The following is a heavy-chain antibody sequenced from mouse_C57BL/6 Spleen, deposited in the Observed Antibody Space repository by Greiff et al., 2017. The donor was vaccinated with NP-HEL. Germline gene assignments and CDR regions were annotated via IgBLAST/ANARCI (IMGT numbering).Heavy chain of an antibody. J-gene: IGHJ3*01. D-gene: IGHD2-4*01. CDR3: TRDDYSLAY. CDR1: GFTFSSYA. CDR2: ISSGGDYI. V-gene: IGHV5-9-1*02. Sequence: EVKLEESGEGLVKPGGSLKLSCAASGFTFSSYAMSWVRQTPEKRLEWVAYISSGGDYIYYADTVKGRFTISRDNARNTLYLQMSSLKSEDTAMYYCTRDDYSLAYWGQGTLVTVSA.